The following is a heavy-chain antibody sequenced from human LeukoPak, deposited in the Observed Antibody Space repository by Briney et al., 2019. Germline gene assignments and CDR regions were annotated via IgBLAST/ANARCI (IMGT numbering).Heavy chain of an antibody. CDR3: ARRGYYDSSGYYHDAFDI. J-gene: IGHJ3*02. D-gene: IGHD3-22*01. Sequence: GGSLRLSCAASGFTFSSYEMNWVRQAPGKGLEWVSYISSSGGTIYYADSVKGRFTISRDNAKNSLYLQVNSLRAEDTAVYYCARRGYYDSSGYYHDAFDIWGQGTTVTVSS. CDR1: GFTFSSYE. V-gene: IGHV3-48*03. CDR2: ISSSGGTI.